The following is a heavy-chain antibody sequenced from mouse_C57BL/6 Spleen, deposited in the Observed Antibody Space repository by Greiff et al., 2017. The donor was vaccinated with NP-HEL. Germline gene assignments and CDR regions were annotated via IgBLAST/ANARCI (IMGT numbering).Heavy chain of an antibody. D-gene: IGHD1-1*01. CDR1: GFNIKNTY. J-gene: IGHJ2*01. V-gene: IGHV14-3*01. CDR3: ANPPYYYGSSSFDY. CDR2: IDPANGNT. Sequence: EVQLVESVAELVRPGASVKLSCTASGFNIKNTYMHWVKQRPEQGLEWIGRIDPANGNTKYAPKFQGKATITADTSSNTAYLQLSSLTSEDTAIYYCANPPYYYGSSSFDYWGQGTTLTVSS.